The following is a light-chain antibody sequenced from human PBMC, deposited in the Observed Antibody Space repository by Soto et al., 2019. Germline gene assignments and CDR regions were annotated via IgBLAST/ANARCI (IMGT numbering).Light chain of an antibody. CDR2: NTN. V-gene: IGLV1-44*01. CDR3: AAWDDSLNGLV. J-gene: IGLJ2*01. CDR1: SSNIGSKP. Sequence: QSVLTQPPSASGTPGQRVTISCSGSSSNIGSKPVNWYQQLPGAAPKLLIHNTNQRPSGVPDRFSGSKSGTSASLAISGLQAGHEAHYYCAAWDDSLNGLVFGGGTKLTVL.